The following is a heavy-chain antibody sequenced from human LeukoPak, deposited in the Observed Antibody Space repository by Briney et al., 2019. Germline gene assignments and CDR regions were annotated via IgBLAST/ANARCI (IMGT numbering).Heavy chain of an antibody. CDR3: ARGYYYDSSGLKVRHAFDI. D-gene: IGHD3-22*01. Sequence: GGSLKLSWPASGFTFSSYSMNWVRQAPGKGLEWVSSIISSSSYIYYADSVKGRFTISRDNAKNSLYLQMNSLRAEDTAVYYCARGYYYDSSGLKVRHAFDIWGQGTMVTVSS. V-gene: IGHV3-21*01. CDR1: GFTFSSYS. J-gene: IGHJ3*02. CDR2: IISSSSYI.